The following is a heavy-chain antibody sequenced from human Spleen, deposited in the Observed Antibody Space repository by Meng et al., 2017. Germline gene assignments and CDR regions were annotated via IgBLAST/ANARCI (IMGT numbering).Heavy chain of an antibody. CDR3: ARKAGNCVTTTCYSLDY. J-gene: IGHJ4*02. CDR2: INAVFGTT. Sequence: SVKVSCKAPGGIFSNYVIGWVRQVPGQGLEWMGGINAVFGTTSYAQKFQGRVTITTDESTSTVYMELTRLTSEDTAVYFCARKAGNCVTTTCYSLDYWGQGTLVTVS. D-gene: IGHD2-2*01. V-gene: IGHV1-69*05. CDR1: GGIFSNYV.